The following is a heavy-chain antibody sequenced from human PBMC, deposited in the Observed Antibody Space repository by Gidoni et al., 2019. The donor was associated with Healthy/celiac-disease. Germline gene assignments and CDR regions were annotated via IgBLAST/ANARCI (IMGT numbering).Heavy chain of an antibody. J-gene: IGHJ1*01. D-gene: IGHD2-15*01. V-gene: IGHV1-69*01. CDR2: IIPIFGTA. CDR3: ARSPGYGGNVAEYFQH. CDR1: GGTFSRYA. Sequence: QVQLVQSGAEVKKPGSSVKVSCKAYGGTFSRYAISWVRQAPGQGLEWMGGIIPIFGTANYAHKFQGRVTITADESTSTAYMELSSLRSEDTAVYYCARSPGYGGNVAEYFQHWGQGTLVTVSS.